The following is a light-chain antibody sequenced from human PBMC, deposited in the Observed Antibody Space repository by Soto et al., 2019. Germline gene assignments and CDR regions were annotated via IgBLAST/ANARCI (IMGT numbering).Light chain of an antibody. CDR3: SSYTSSSTPVV. Sequence: QSALTQPASVSGSPGQSITISCTGTSSDVGGYNYVSWYQQHPGKAPKLVIYDVSNRPSGVSNRFSGSKSGNTASLTSSGLQAEDEADYYCSSYTSSSTPVVFGGGTKVTVL. J-gene: IGLJ2*01. V-gene: IGLV2-14*01. CDR2: DVS. CDR1: SSDVGGYNY.